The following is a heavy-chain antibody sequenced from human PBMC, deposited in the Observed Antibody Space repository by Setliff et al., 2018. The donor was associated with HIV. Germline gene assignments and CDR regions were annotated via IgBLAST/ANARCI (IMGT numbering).Heavy chain of an antibody. J-gene: IGHJ3*01. CDR2: INPNNGGT. D-gene: IGHD2-15*01. V-gene: IGHV1-2*06. CDR3: AKPRIFDSFDV. Sequence: ASVKVSCKALTFLVTGYNIHWVRLAPGHGPEWLGRINPNNGGTDYAQKFQGRVTMSLDTSTNTVYLELKGFTSDDTAVYYCAKPRIFDSFDVWGPGTVVTVSS. CDR1: TFLVTGYN.